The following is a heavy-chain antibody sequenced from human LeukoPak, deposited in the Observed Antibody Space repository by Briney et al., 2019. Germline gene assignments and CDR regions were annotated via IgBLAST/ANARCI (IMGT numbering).Heavy chain of an antibody. CDR1: GFTFSTYA. CDR3: VKSMAAAGQAYDY. Sequence: GRSLRLSCAASGFTFSTYAMYWVRQAPGKGLEWVAVILPDGSNSLYADSVKGRFTISRDNSKNTLYLQMSSLRADDTSVYYCVKSMAAAGQAYDYWGQGTLVTVSS. CDR2: ILPDGSNS. J-gene: IGHJ4*02. V-gene: IGHV3-30-3*02. D-gene: IGHD6-13*01.